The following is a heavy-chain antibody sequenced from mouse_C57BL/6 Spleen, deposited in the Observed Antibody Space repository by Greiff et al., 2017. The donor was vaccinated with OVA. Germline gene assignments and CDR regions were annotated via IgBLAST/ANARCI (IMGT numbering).Heavy chain of an antibody. V-gene: IGHV3-6*01. D-gene: IGHD2-4*01. J-gene: IGHJ3*01. CDR3: ATTLYYDYPFAY. Sequence: EVQRVESGPGLVKPSQSLSLTCSVTGYSITSGYYWNWIRQFPGNKLEWMGYISYDGSNNYNPSLKNRISITRDTSKNQFFLKLNSVTTEDTATYYCATTLYYDYPFAYWGQGTLVTVSA. CDR2: ISYDGSN. CDR1: GYSITSGYY.